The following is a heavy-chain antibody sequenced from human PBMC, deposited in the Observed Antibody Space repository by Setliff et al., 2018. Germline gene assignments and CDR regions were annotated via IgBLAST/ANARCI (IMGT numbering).Heavy chain of an antibody. CDR3: ARDRISRYYDSGAHAFDI. CDR1: GFLFSSYG. Sequence: GGSLRLSCAASGFLFSSYGMHWVRQAPGKGLEWVAFIQYDKYYEDSVKGRFTISRDNAKNSLYLQMNSLRAEDTAVYYCARDRISRYYDSGAHAFDIWGQGTMVTVSS. V-gene: IGHV3-30*02. D-gene: IGHD3-22*01. CDR2: IQYDK. J-gene: IGHJ3*02.